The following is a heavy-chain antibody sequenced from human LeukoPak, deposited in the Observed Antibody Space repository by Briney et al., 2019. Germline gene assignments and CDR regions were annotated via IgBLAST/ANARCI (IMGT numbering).Heavy chain of an antibody. CDR1: GFTFDDYG. CDR2: ISAGGGTT. CDR3: AKDHKGSFYPYYFDS. J-gene: IGHJ4*02. V-gene: IGHV3-23*01. D-gene: IGHD5/OR15-5a*01. Sequence: GGSLRLSCAASGFTFDDYGMSWVRQAPGKGLEWVSGISAGGGTTFYADSVKGRFTISRDTSNDTLYLQMDSLRAEDTAIYYCAKDHKGSFYPYYFDSWGQGTVVTVSS.